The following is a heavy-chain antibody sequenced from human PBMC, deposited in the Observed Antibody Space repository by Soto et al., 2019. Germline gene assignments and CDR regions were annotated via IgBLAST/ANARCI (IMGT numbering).Heavy chain of an antibody. Sequence: SETLSLTCTVSGGSISSGDYYWSWIRQPPGKGLEWIGYIYYSGSTYYNPSLKSRVTISVDTSKNQFSLKLSSVTAADTAVYYCAREGTIYYYYGMDVWGQETTVTVSS. CDR1: GGSISSGDYY. CDR3: AREGTIYYYYGMDV. J-gene: IGHJ6*02. CDR2: IYYSGST. V-gene: IGHV4-30-4*01. D-gene: IGHD1-1*01.